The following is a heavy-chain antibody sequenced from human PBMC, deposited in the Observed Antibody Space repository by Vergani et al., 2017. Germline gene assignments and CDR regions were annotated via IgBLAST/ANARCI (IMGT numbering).Heavy chain of an antibody. CDR3: ARVGGYSGYDWDVDY. D-gene: IGHD5-12*01. J-gene: IGHJ4*02. CDR1: GGSFSGYY. V-gene: IGHV4-34*01. Sequence: VQLQQWGAGLLKPSETLSLTCAVYGGSFSGYYWSWIRQPPGKGLEWIGEINHSGSTNYNPSLKSRVTISVDTSKNQFSLKLSSVTAADTAVYYCARVGGYSGYDWDVDYWGQGTLVTVSS. CDR2: INHSGST.